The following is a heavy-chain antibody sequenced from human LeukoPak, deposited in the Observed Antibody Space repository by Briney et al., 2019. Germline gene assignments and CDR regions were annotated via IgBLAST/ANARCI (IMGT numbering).Heavy chain of an antibody. CDR2: IYPRGDIT. Sequence: GGSLRLSCAASGFTFSTYSMTWVRQGPGKGLEWVSSIYPRGDITFYADSVKGRFTISRDNSKNTLYLQMSSLRTEDTAIYYCAKDVVPDSGWDLDYWGQGTLVTVSS. D-gene: IGHD6-19*01. V-gene: IGHV3-23*01. CDR1: GFTFSTYS. J-gene: IGHJ4*02. CDR3: AKDVVPDSGWDLDY.